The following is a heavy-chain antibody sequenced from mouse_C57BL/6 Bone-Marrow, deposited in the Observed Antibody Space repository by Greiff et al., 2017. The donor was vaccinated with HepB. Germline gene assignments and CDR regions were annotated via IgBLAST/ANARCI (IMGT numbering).Heavy chain of an antibody. CDR1: GYTFTDYN. CDR3: ARGVTTVPGFFDY. D-gene: IGHD1-1*01. CDR2: INPNNGGT. V-gene: IGHV1-18*01. Sequence: EVQVVESGPELVKPGASVKIPCKASGYTFTDYNMDWVKQSHGKSLEWIGDINPNNGGTIYNQKFKGKATLTVDKSSSTAYMELRSLTSEDTAVYYCARGVTTVPGFFDYWGQGTTLTVSS. J-gene: IGHJ2*01.